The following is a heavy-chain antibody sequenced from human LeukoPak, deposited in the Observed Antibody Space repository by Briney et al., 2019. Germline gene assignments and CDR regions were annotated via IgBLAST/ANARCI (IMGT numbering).Heavy chain of an antibody. Sequence: GGSLRLSCAASGFTFSTYNMNWVRQAPGKGLEWVALIWYDGSNTYYADSVKGRFTISRDDSKNTVYLQMNSLRAEDTALYYCARGFLDFDSWGQGTLVIVSS. CDR2: IWYDGSNT. V-gene: IGHV3-33*08. CDR3: ARGFLDFDS. J-gene: IGHJ4*02. CDR1: GFTFSTYN. D-gene: IGHD3-3*01.